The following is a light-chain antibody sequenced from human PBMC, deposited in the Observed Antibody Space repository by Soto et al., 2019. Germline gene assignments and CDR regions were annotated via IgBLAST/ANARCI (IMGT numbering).Light chain of an antibody. Sequence: QSALTQSPSASGSPGQSVTISCTGTSSDVGGHNYVSWYQHHPGKAPKLIIYDVSNRPSGVSSRFSGSKSANTASLSISGLQADDEADYYCSSYTSSSTLVFGTGTKLTVL. CDR3: SSYTSSSTLV. CDR1: SSDVGGHNY. V-gene: IGLV2-14*01. J-gene: IGLJ1*01. CDR2: DVS.